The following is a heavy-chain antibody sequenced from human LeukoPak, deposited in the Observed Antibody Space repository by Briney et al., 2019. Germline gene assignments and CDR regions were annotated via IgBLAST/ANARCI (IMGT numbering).Heavy chain of an antibody. CDR3: ARGDGGWYYFDY. D-gene: IGHD6-19*01. Sequence: PGGSLRLSCAASGFTFSSYSMNWVRQASGKGLEWVSSISSSSSYIYYADSVKGRFTISRDNAKNSLYLQMNSLRAEDTAVYYCARGDGGWYYFDYWGQGTLVTVSS. CDR1: GFTFSSYS. CDR2: ISSSSSYI. J-gene: IGHJ4*02. V-gene: IGHV3-21*01.